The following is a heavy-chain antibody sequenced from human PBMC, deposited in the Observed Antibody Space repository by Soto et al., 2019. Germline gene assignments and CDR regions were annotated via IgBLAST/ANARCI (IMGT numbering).Heavy chain of an antibody. CDR3: ATRPSSGWYLHPFDY. CDR1: GFTFSSYA. CDR2: ISSSGGST. D-gene: IGHD6-19*01. Sequence: GGSLRLSCAASGFTFSSYAMSWVRQAPGKGLEWVSAISSSGGSTDYADSVKGRFTISRDNSKNTLYLQMNSLRAEDTAVYYCATRPSSGWYLHPFDYWGPGTLVTVSS. V-gene: IGHV3-23*01. J-gene: IGHJ4*02.